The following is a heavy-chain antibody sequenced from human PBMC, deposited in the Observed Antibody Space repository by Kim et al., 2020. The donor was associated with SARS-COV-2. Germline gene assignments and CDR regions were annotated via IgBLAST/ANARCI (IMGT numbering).Heavy chain of an antibody. J-gene: IGHJ4*02. CDR3: RIVGSDFDD. D-gene: IGHD2-15*01. Sequence: SETLSLTCDVYGGSFSGYSWDWIRQPPGKGLEWIGGINPSGSTNYNPSLKSRVAISVDTSKTQVALNLNSVTAADTAVYYCRIVGSDFDDWRQGTLVTVSS. V-gene: IGHV4-34*01. CDR2: INPSGST. CDR1: GGSFSGYS.